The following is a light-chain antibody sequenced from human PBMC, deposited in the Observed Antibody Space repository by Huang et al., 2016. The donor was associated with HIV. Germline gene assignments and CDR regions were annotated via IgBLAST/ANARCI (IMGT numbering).Light chain of an antibody. V-gene: IGKV3D-15*01. J-gene: IGKJ4*01. CDR2: GAS. CDR3: QQYNDWPPLT. Sequence: VMTQSPASLSASPGASVTLSCRAGQGVRTNLAWYQQKPCQAPTLLMFGASPRATGTPPRFSGSGSGTDFTLTITSLQSSDSAIYYCQQYNDWPPLTFGGGTKVEI. CDR1: QGVRTN.